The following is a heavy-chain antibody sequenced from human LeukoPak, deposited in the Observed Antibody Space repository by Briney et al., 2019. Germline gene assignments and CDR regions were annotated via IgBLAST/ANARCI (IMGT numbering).Heavy chain of an antibody. D-gene: IGHD2-21*01. CDR3: ARGAVMGYYYYYMDV. CDR2: IYSGGST. V-gene: IGHV3-66*02. Sequence: GGSLRLSCAASGFTFSSNYMSWVRQAPGKGLEWVSVIYSGGSTYYADSVKGRFTISRDNSKNTLYLQMNSLRAEDTAVYYCARGAVMGYYYYYMDVWGKGTTVTVSS. J-gene: IGHJ6*03. CDR1: GFTFSSNY.